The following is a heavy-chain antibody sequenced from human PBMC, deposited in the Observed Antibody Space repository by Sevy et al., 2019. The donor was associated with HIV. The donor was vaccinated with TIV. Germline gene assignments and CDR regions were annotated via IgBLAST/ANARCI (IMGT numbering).Heavy chain of an antibody. CDR2: ISAYNGNT. Sequence: ASVKVSCKASGYTLTGYGISWVRQAPRQGLEWIGWISAYNGNTNYAQKLQGRVTMTTDTSTSTAYMELRCLRSDDTAVYYCARSKGSSSWANWFDPWGQGTLVTVSS. CDR1: GYTLTGYG. J-gene: IGHJ5*02. CDR3: ARSKGSSSWANWFDP. V-gene: IGHV1-18*04. D-gene: IGHD6-13*01.